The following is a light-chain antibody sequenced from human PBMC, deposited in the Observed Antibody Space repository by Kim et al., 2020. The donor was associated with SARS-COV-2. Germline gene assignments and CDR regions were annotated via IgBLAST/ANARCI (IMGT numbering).Light chain of an antibody. J-gene: IGLJ2*01. Sequence: VALGQTVRITCQGDSLRSYYANWYQQKPGQAPTVVIYGKNNRPSGIPDRFSGSSSGDTASLTITGTQAGDEADYYCNSRGSNDNVLFGGGTQLTVL. CDR2: GKN. V-gene: IGLV3-19*01. CDR3: NSRGSNDNVL. CDR1: SLRSYY.